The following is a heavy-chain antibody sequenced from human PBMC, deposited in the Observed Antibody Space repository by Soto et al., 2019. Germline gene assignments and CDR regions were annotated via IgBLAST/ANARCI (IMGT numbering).Heavy chain of an antibody. CDR2: ISYDGSNK. J-gene: IGHJ5*02. CDR3: AKGGFVRSSWSVNWFDP. V-gene: IGHV3-30*18. Sequence: PGGSLRLSCAASGFTFSSYGMHWVRQAPGKGLEWVAVISYDGSNKYYADSVKGRFTISRDNSKNTLYLQMNSLRAEDTAVYYCAKGGFVRSSWSVNWFDPWGQGTLVTVSS. CDR1: GFTFSSYG. D-gene: IGHD6-6*01.